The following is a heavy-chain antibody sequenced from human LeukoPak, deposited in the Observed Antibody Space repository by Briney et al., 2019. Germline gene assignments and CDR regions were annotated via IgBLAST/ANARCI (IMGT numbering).Heavy chain of an antibody. CDR3: ARDRGSYTLDS. Sequence: GGSLRLSCAASGFTFSNYWMHWVRQAPGKGLVWVSRINGDGSSTTYADSVKGRFTVSRDNAKNTLFLQMNSLRAEDTAVYYCARDRGSYTLDSWGQGTLVTVSS. CDR1: GFTFSNYW. D-gene: IGHD1-26*01. V-gene: IGHV3-74*01. CDR2: INGDGSST. J-gene: IGHJ4*02.